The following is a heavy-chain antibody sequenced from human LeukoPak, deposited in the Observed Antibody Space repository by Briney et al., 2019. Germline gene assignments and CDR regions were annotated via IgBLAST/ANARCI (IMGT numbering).Heavy chain of an antibody. V-gene: IGHV5-51*01. CDR1: GYSFTSYW. Sequence: PGESLQISCKCSGYSFTSYWIGWVRQMPGKGLEWMGIIYPGDSDTRCSPSFQGQVTISADKSISTAYLQWSSLKASDTAMYYCARTTSPYGWGAEYYYYMDVWGKGTTVTISS. CDR3: ARTTSPYGWGAEYYYYMDV. D-gene: IGHD3-16*01. CDR2: IYPGDSDT. J-gene: IGHJ6*03.